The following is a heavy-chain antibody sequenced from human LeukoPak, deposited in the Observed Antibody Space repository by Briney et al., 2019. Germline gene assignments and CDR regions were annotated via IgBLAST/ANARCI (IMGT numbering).Heavy chain of an antibody. V-gene: IGHV4-39*01. CDR3: ARHRTNKYGSGTPFDN. J-gene: IGHJ4*02. CDR2: IHYSGST. Sequence: SETLSLTCTVSGDSISGSSYYCCWIRQPPGKGLGWIGSIHYSGSTQYNPSLKGRVCTSVDTSKNTFCLKLTSVSAADTAVYYCARHRTNKYGSGTPFDNWAQGTLVTVSS. D-gene: IGHD3-10*01. CDR1: GDSISGSSYY.